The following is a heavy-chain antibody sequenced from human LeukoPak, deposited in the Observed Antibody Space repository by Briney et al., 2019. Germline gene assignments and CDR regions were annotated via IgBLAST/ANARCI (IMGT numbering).Heavy chain of an antibody. CDR1: GFTFSNYD. CDR3: AKERNDHHYFDY. V-gene: IGHV3-23*01. Sequence: GGSLRLSCVASGFTFSNYDMSWVRQAPGKGPEWVSSVTSEGAATEYADSVKGRFTISRDNSKNTLYLQMNSLRAEDTAVYYCAKERNDHHYFDYWGQGTLVTVSS. J-gene: IGHJ4*02. D-gene: IGHD1-1*01. CDR2: VTSEGAAT.